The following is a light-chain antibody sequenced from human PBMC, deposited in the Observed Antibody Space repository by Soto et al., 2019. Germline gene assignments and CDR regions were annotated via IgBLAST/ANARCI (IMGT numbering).Light chain of an antibody. CDR1: QSVSSSY. CDR2: GAS. V-gene: IGKV3-20*01. Sequence: EIVLTQSPGTLSLSPGEIATLSCRASQSVSSSYLAWYQQRPGQAPRLLIYGASSRATGIPDRFSGSGSGTDFTLTISRLEPEDFAVYYCQQYGSSHMYTFGQGTKLESK. J-gene: IGKJ2*01. CDR3: QQYGSSHMYT.